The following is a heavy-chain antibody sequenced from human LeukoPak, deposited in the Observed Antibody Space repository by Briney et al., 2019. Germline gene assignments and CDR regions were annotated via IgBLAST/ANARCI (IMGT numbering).Heavy chain of an antibody. CDR1: GFTFRMYS. CDR2: ISSSSTYI. J-gene: IGHJ6*03. Sequence: GGSLRLSCAASGFTFRMYSLTWVRQAPGKGLEWVSFISSSSTYIYYADSVKGRFTISRDNAKNSVFLQMNSLRAEDTAVYYCARFLASWDRYYMDVWGKGTTVSVSS. CDR3: ARFLASWDRYYMDV. D-gene: IGHD1-26*01. V-gene: IGHV3-21*01.